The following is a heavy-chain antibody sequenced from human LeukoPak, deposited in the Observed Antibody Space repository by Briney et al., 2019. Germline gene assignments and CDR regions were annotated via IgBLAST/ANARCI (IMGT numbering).Heavy chain of an antibody. J-gene: IGHJ3*01. CDR1: GGSISSNSYY. Sequence: SETLSLTCAVSGGSISSNSYYWGWIRQPPGKGLEWIGEMNHSGSTNYNPSLKSRVTTSGDTSKNQFSLKLNSVTAADTAVYYCARLSNLYYYSSSPMDAFDLWGQGTMVTVSS. D-gene: IGHD3-22*01. V-gene: IGHV4-39*07. CDR3: ARLSNLYYYSSSPMDAFDL. CDR2: MNHSGST.